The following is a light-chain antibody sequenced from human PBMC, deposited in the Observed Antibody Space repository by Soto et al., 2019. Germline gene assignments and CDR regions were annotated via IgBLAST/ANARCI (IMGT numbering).Light chain of an antibody. Sequence: QSALTQPASVSGSPGQSITISCTGTSSDVGGYNYVSWYQQHPGKAPKLMIYEVSNRPSGVSNRFSGSKSANTAYLTISGVQPEDEADYHCSSYTTIKTVVFGGGTKLTVL. CDR1: SSDVGGYNY. CDR3: SSYTTIKTVV. CDR2: EVS. V-gene: IGLV2-14*01. J-gene: IGLJ2*01.